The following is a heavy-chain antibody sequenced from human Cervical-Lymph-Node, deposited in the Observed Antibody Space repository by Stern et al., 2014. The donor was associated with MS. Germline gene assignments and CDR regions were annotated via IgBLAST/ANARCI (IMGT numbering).Heavy chain of an antibody. CDR2: ISNRGKTI. Sequence: QVQLMQSGGGLVKPGGSLRLSCAASGFTFSDYYMSWIRQAPGKGLEWVSYISNRGKTIQYADSVKGRFTISRDNAKKSLYLQMNSLRAEDTAVYYCAREKGLRFLEWSPSFDCWGQGTLVTVSS. J-gene: IGHJ4*02. CDR1: GFTFSDYY. CDR3: AREKGLRFLEWSPSFDC. V-gene: IGHV3-11*01. D-gene: IGHD3-3*01.